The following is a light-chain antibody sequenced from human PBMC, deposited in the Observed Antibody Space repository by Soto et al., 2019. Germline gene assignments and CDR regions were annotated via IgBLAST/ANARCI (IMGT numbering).Light chain of an antibody. CDR2: SNN. V-gene: IGLV1-44*01. J-gene: IGLJ3*02. CDR1: SSSIGSNP. Sequence: QLVLTQPPSASGTPGQRVTISCSGSSSSIGSNPVNWYQQLPGTAPKLLIYSNNQRPSGVPDRFSGSKSGTSASLAISGLQSEDEADYYCAAWDDSLNGPVFGGGTKLTVL. CDR3: AAWDDSLNGPV.